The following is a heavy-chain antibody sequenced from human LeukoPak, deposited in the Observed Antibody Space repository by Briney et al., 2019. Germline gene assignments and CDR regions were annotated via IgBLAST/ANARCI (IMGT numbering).Heavy chain of an antibody. J-gene: IGHJ1*01. Sequence: PGGSLRLSCAASGFTFSNAWMSWVRQAPGKGLEWVGRIKSKTDGGTTDYAAPMKGRFTISRDDSKNTLYLQMNSLKTEDTAVYYCTTEPDIVVGDEYFQHWGQGTLVTVSS. D-gene: IGHD2-2*01. CDR2: IKSKTDGGTT. CDR3: TTEPDIVVGDEYFQH. V-gene: IGHV3-15*01. CDR1: GFTFSNAW.